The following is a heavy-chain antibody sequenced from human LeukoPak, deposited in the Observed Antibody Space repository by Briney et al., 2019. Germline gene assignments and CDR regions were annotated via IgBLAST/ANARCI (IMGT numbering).Heavy chain of an antibody. J-gene: IGHJ6*03. CDR1: GFTVSSNY. D-gene: IGHD3-16*01. CDR2: IYSGGST. V-gene: IGHV3-53*01. Sequence: GGSLRLSCAASGFTVSSNYMSWVRQAPGKGLEWVSVIYSGGSTYYADSVKGRFTISRDDSKNTLYLQMNSLRAEDTAVYYCARVRGGEKPYYYYDYMDVWGKGTTVTVSS. CDR3: ARVRGGEKPYYYYDYMDV.